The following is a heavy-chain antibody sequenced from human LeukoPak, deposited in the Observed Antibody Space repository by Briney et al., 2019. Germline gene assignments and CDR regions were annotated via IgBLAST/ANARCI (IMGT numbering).Heavy chain of an antibody. D-gene: IGHD3-10*01. CDR1: GFSVSTYY. V-gene: IGHV3-53*04. J-gene: IGHJ4*02. CDR3: ARLISGEPYFFDY. Sequence: PGGSLRLSCAASGFSVSTYYMSWVRQAPGKGLEWVSVICSGGSTYYADSVKGRFTISRHNSNNTLFLQMNSLRAEDTAVYYCARLISGEPYFFDYWGQGTLVTVSS. CDR2: ICSGGST.